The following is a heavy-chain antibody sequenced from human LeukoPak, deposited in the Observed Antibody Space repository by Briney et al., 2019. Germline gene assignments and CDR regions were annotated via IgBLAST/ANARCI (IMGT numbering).Heavy chain of an antibody. Sequence: GRSLRLSCAASGFTFSSYGMHWVRQAPGKGLEWVAVIWYDGSNKYYADSVKGRFTISRDNSKNTLYLQMNSLRAEDTAVYYCAKDPGHYYDTYYFDYWSQGTLVTVSS. J-gene: IGHJ4*02. CDR1: GFTFSSYG. CDR3: AKDPGHYYDTYYFDY. CDR2: IWYDGSNK. V-gene: IGHV3-33*06. D-gene: IGHD3-22*01.